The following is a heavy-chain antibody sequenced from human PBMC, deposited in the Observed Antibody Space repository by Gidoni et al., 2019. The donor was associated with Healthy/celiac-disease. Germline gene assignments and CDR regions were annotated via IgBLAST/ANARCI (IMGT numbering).Heavy chain of an antibody. J-gene: IGHJ4*02. CDR1: GGSISSSSYY. Sequence: QLQLQESGPGLVKPSETLSLTCTVSGGSISSSSYYWGWIRQPPGKGLEWIGSIYYSGSTYYNPSLKSRVTISVDTSKNQFSLKLSSVTAADTAVYYCARVTSGWGAFDYWGQGTLVTVSS. CDR3: ARVTSGWGAFDY. CDR2: IYYSGST. D-gene: IGHD1-26*01. V-gene: IGHV4-39*07.